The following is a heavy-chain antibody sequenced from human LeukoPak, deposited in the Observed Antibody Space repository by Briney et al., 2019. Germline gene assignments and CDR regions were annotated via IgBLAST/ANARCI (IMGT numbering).Heavy chain of an antibody. V-gene: IGHV3-30*02. D-gene: IGHD2-2*01. J-gene: IGHJ5*02. CDR2: IRHDGSNK. CDR3: AKKPAFNWFDP. CDR1: GFTLSSYG. Sequence: PGGSLRLSCAASGFTLSSYGMHWVRQAPGKGLEWVAFIRHDGSNKYYADSVKGRFTISRDNSKNTLYLQMNSLRAEDTAVYYCAKKPAFNWFDPWGQGTLVTVSS.